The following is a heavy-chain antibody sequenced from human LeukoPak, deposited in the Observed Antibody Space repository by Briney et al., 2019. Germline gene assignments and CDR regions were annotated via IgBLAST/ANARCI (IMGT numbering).Heavy chain of an antibody. CDR2: ISWNSGSI. V-gene: IGHV3-9*01. D-gene: IGHD3-22*01. J-gene: IGHJ4*02. CDR3: ANPTHITMIPLGY. CDR1: GFTFDDYA. Sequence: GGSLRLSCAASGFTFDDYAMHWVRQAPGKGLEWVSGISWNSGSIGYADSVKGRFTISRDNSKNTLYLQMNSLRAEDTAVYYCANPTHITMIPLGYWGQGTLVTVSS.